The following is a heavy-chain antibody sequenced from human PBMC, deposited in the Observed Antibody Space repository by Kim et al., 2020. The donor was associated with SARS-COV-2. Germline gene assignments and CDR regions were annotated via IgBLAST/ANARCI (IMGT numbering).Heavy chain of an antibody. CDR3: ARGTLIRGWFDP. D-gene: IGHD3-16*01. J-gene: IGHJ5*02. Sequence: NYNPSLTSRVTISVDTSKNQFSLKLSSVTAADTAVYYCARGTLIRGWFDPWGQGTLVTVSS. V-gene: IGHV4-59*09.